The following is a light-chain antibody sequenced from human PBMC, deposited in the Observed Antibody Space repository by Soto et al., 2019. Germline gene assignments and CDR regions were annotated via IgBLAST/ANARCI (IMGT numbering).Light chain of an antibody. J-gene: IGKJ4*01. CDR1: QSITTY. CDR2: AAS. V-gene: IGKV1-39*01. CDR3: QKYDSALRT. Sequence: DIQMTQSPSSLSASVGDRVTITCRASQSITTYLNWYRQKPGKAPKLLIYAASSLQSGVPSWFSGSGSETEFTLSISSLQPEDVATYYCQKYDSALRTFGGGTTVEI.